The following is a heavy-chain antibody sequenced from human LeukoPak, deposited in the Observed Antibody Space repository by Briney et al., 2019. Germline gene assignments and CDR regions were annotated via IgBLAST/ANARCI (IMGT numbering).Heavy chain of an antibody. CDR1: GFTFSSYG. D-gene: IGHD3-3*01. J-gene: IGHJ6*03. V-gene: IGHV3-23*01. CDR3: TTDVLRFLEWRDEAYYYYYMDV. CDR2: ISGSGGST. Sequence: GGSLRLSCAASGFTFSSYGMSWVRQAPGKGLEWVSAISGSGGSTYYADSVKGRFTISRDNSKNTLYLQMNSLKTEDTAVYYCTTDVLRFLEWRDEAYYYYYMDVWGKGTTVTVSS.